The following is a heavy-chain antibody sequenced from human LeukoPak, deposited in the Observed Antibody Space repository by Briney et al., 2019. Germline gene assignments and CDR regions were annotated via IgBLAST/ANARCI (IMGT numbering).Heavy chain of an antibody. CDR1: GGPLSSYY. CDR2: IYYSGST. CDR3: ARGVAAAGTIGFDY. J-gene: IGHJ4*02. D-gene: IGHD6-13*01. Sequence: SETPSPTRTVPGGPLSSYYWSWIRQPPGKGPEWIGYIYYSGSTNYNPSLKSRVTISVDTSKNQFSLKLSSVTAADTAVYYCARGVAAAGTIGFDYWGQGTLVTVSS. V-gene: IGHV4-59*08.